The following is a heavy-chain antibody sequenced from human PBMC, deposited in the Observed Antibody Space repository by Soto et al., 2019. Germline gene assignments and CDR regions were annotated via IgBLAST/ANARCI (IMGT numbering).Heavy chain of an antibody. Sequence: ASVKVSCKASGYTFTSYYMHWVRQAPGQGLEWMGIINPSGGSTSYAQKFQGRVTMTRDTSTSTVYMELSSLRSEDTAVYYCAGEASGGSSLYYYYGMDVWGQGTTVTVSS. CDR3: AGEASGGSSLYYYYGMDV. D-gene: IGHD2-15*01. CDR2: INPSGGST. J-gene: IGHJ6*02. CDR1: GYTFTSYY. V-gene: IGHV1-46*01.